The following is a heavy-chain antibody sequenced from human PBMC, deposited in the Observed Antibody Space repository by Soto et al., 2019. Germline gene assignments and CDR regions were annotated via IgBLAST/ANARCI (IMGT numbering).Heavy chain of an antibody. D-gene: IGHD3-3*01. CDR3: ARLVEEYYDIWSGYDVGHY. Sequence: SETLSLTCAVYGGSFSGYYWSWIRQLPGKGLEWIGEINHSGSTNYNPSLKSRVTISADTSKNQFSLKLSSVTAADTAVYYCARLVEEYYDIWSGYDVGHYWGQGTLVTVSS. J-gene: IGHJ4*02. CDR1: GGSFSGYY. CDR2: INHSGST. V-gene: IGHV4-34*01.